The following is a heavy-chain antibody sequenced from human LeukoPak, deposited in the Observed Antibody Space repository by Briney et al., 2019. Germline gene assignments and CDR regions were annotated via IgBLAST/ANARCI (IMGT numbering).Heavy chain of an antibody. CDR2: IYYIRNT. D-gene: IGHD1-26*01. CDR3: ARTQSQSGSYRYYFAY. V-gene: IGHV4-61*08. CDR1: GGSVGSGGYY. Sequence: SETLSLTCTVSGGSVGSGGYYWSWIRQPPGGGLEWIGDIYYIRNTNYIPSLKSRVTMSLDPSKNQFPLKLNSVTAADTAVYYCARTQSQSGSYRYYFAYWGQGTLVTVSS. J-gene: IGHJ4*02.